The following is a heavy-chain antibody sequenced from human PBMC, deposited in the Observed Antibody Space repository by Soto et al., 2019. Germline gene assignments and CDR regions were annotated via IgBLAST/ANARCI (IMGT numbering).Heavy chain of an antibody. CDR1: GFSFWDYY. J-gene: IGHJ3*02. Sequence: QVYLVESGGGLVKPEGSLSLSGVASGFSFWDYYMIWIRQAPGKGLEWVSYVSSGSTYTNYAESVKGRFTISRDYAKNSLFLQMHSLRVEDTAVYYCAEAQSYYDPTAGFDMWGPGTMGTVAS. V-gene: IGHV3-11*05. CDR3: AEAQSYYDPTAGFDM. CDR2: VSSGSTYT. D-gene: IGHD3-22*01.